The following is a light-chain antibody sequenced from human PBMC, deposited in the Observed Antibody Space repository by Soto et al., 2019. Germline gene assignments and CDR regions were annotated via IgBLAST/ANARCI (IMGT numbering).Light chain of an antibody. J-gene: IGKJ5*01. CDR2: DAS. V-gene: IGKV3-11*01. CDR3: QQRSGWPPP. Sequence: EIVLTQSPATLSLSPGERATLSCRASQSVSSYLAWYQQKPGQAPRLLIYDASNRATGIPARFSGSGSGTDFTLPISGLEPEDFAVYCCQQRSGWPPPFGKGTRLEFK. CDR1: QSVSSY.